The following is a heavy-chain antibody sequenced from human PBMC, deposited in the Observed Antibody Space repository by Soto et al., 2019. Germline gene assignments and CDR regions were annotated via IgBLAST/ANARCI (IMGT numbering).Heavy chain of an antibody. CDR1: GYTLTELS. D-gene: IGHD2-21*02. Sequence: ASVKVSCKVSGYTLTELSMHWVRQAPGKGLEWMGGFDPEDGETIYAQKFQGRVTMTEDTSTDTAYMELSSLRSGDTAVYYCATAVYCGGDCYNWFDPWGQGTLVTVSS. CDR2: FDPEDGET. V-gene: IGHV1-24*01. CDR3: ATAVYCGGDCYNWFDP. J-gene: IGHJ5*02.